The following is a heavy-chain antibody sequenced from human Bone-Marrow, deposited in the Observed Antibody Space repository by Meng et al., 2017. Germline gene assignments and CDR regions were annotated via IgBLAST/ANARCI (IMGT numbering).Heavy chain of an antibody. CDR3: ARGSSSSWPNFDY. D-gene: IGHD6-13*01. V-gene: IGHV4-4*02. J-gene: IGHJ4*02. CDR2: IYHSGST. Sequence: QWRPQESGPGLVKPSGTLSLTCACSGGTISSSNWGSWVRQPPGKGLELIGEIYHSGSTNYNPSLKSRVTISVDKSKNQFSLKLSSVTAADTAVYYCARGSSSSWPNFDYWGQGTLVTVSS. CDR1: GGTISSSNW.